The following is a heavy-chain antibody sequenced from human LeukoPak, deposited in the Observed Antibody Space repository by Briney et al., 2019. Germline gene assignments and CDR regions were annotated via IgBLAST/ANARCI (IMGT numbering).Heavy chain of an antibody. D-gene: IGHD2-21*02. V-gene: IGHV1-3*01. CDR1: GYTFTSYA. CDR3: ASSLYYCGGDCYFYYYYGMDV. J-gene: IGHJ6*02. CDR2: INAGNGNT. Sequence: ASVKVSRKASGYTFTSYAMHWVRQAPGQRLEWMGWINAGNGNTKYSQKFQGRVTITRDASASTAYMELSSLRSEDTAVYYCASSLYYCGGDCYFYYYYGMDVWGQGTTVTVSS.